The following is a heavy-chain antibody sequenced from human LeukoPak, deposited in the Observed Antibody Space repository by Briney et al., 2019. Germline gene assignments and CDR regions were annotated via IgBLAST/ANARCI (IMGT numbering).Heavy chain of an antibody. CDR2: ISSSGTTI. CDR1: GFTFSDHY. V-gene: IGHV3-11*01. J-gene: IGHJ3*02. D-gene: IGHD1-26*01. Sequence: PGGSLRLSCAASGFTFSDHYMSWIRQAPGKGLEWVSYISSSGTTILYADSVRGRFTISRDNARNSLYLQMNSLRAEDTAVYYCARRYSGSRAFDIWGQGTMVTVSS. CDR3: ARRYSGSRAFDI.